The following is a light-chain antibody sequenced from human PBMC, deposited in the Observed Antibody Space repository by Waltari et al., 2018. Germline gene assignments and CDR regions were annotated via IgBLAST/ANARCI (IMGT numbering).Light chain of an antibody. V-gene: IGLV2-11*01. CDR3: WSFTGSYWM. Sequence: QSALTQPRSVSASPGQSVTISCSGTTRSSGASHHVAWYQQHPGKAPKVMIFNVSKRPSGVPDRFSGSKSGNTASLSISGLQAEDEADYYCWSFTGSYWMFGGGTRLTVL. J-gene: IGLJ3*02. CDR1: TRSSGASHH. CDR2: NVS.